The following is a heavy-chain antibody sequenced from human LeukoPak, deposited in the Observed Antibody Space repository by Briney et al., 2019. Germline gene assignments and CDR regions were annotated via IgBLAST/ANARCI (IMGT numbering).Heavy chain of an antibody. CDR2: INPNSGGT. CDR1: GYTFTGYY. CDR3: ARGDDGLAGYCSGGSCYPSYYYGMDV. J-gene: IGHJ6*02. D-gene: IGHD2-15*01. V-gene: IGHV1-2*02. Sequence: ASVKVSCKASGYTFTGYYMHWVRQAPGQGVEWMGWINPNSGGTNYAQKFQGRVTITRDTSISTAYMELSRLRSDDTAVYYCARGDDGLAGYCSGGSCYPSYYYGMDVWGQGTTVTVSS.